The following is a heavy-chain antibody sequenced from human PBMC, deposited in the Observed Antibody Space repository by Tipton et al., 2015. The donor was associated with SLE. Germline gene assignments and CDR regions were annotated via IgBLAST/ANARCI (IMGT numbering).Heavy chain of an antibody. D-gene: IGHD4-17*01. CDR1: GFTFSNYW. CDR3: ARATVTTASCFDY. J-gene: IGHJ4*02. CDR2: IKQDGSAK. Sequence: SLRLSCAVSGFTFSNYWMSWVRQAPGKGLEWMANIKQDGSAKNYVDSVKGRFTISRDNAENSLYLQINSLRAEDTAVYYCARATVTTASCFDYWGQGTLVTVSS. V-gene: IGHV3-7*01.